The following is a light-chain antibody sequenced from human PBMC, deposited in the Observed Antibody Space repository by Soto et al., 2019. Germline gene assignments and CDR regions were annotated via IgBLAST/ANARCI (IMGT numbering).Light chain of an antibody. J-gene: IGKJ4*01. V-gene: IGKV3-20*01. CDR1: QSVSSY. CDR3: QQYDSSPLT. Sequence: EIVLTQSPATLSLSPGERATLSCRASQSVSSYLAWYQQKPGQAPRLLIYGASSRATGIPDRFSGSGSGTDFTLTISRLEPEDFAVYYCQQYDSSPLTFGGGTKVEIK. CDR2: GAS.